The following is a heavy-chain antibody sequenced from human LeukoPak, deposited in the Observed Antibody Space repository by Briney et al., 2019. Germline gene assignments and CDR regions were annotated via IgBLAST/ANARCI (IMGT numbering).Heavy chain of an antibody. V-gene: IGHV4-4*07. Sequence: PSETLSLTCTVSGGSISSYYWSWIRQPAGKGLEWIGRIYTSGSTNYNPSLKSRVTMSVDTSKNQFSLKLSSVTAADTAVYYCARDIVLMVYASWSDPWGQGTLVTVSS. J-gene: IGHJ5*02. CDR1: GGSISSYY. CDR3: ARDIVLMVYASWSDP. D-gene: IGHD2-8*01. CDR2: IYTSGST.